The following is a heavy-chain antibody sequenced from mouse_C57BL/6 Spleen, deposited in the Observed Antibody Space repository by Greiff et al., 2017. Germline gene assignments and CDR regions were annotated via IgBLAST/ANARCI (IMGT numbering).Heavy chain of an antibody. CDR3: TRRGYDYDGSY. CDR1: GYTFTSYW. D-gene: IGHD2-4*01. CDR2: IYPSDSET. Sequence: QVQLQQPGAELVRPGSSVKLSCKASGYTFTSYWMHWVKQRPIQGLEWIGNIYPSDSETHYNQKFKDKATLTADKSSSTAYMQLSSLTSEDSAVXYGTRRGYDYDGSYWGQGTTLTVSS. V-gene: IGHV1-52*01. J-gene: IGHJ2*01.